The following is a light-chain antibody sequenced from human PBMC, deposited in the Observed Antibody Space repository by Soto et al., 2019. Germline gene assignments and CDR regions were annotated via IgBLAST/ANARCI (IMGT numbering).Light chain of an antibody. CDR3: QHYDIWPLT. Sequence: ETVMTQSPATLSVSPGERATLSCRASQSVRSNLAWHQQKPGQAPRLLIYAASTRATGVPARFSGSGSGTEFTLTISDLQSEDFAVYFCQHYDIWPLTFGGGTKVDI. CDR1: QSVRSN. J-gene: IGKJ4*01. V-gene: IGKV3-15*01. CDR2: AAS.